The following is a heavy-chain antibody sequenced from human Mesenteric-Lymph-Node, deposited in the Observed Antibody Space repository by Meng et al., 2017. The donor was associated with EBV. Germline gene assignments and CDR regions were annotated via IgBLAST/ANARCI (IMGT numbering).Heavy chain of an antibody. J-gene: IGHJ2*01. Sequence: QVPVQDAGPGLGEPSETRFSTCTVSGSSSSSGGYYWNWIRQSPGKGLELIGDIFYGGYTYYNLSLKRRVTISVDVSKKQFSLKLTSVSAADTAVYYCARMEFTYSWYFDLWGRGTLVTVS. CDR1: GSSSSSGGYY. V-gene: IGHV4-30-4*01. D-gene: IGHD1-1*01. CDR3: ARMEFTYSWYFDL. CDR2: IFYGGYT.